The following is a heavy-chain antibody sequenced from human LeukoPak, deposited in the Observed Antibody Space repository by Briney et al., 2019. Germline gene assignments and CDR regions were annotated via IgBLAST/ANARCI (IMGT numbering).Heavy chain of an antibody. D-gene: IGHD3-10*01. V-gene: IGHV1-2*02. CDR2: INPNSGDT. Sequence: ASVKVSCKASGYSFNAYYMHWVRQAPGQGLEYMGWINPNSGDTNSSQKFQDRVTLTRDTSITTAYMELSSLTSDDTAVYYCARAYGSGTSYHPDYWGQGTLVTVPS. CDR1: GYSFNAYY. CDR3: ARAYGSGTSYHPDY. J-gene: IGHJ4*02.